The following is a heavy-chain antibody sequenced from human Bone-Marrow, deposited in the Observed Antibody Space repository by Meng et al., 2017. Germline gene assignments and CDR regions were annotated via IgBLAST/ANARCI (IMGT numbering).Heavy chain of an antibody. CDR3: ARDREGGWYED. J-gene: IGHJ4*02. Sequence: EVQLVASGGGLIQPGGSLRLSCAASGFTVSSSHMSWVRQDPGKGLEWVSVIVLGGTTYSADSVKGRFTISRDNSKNTLYLQMNSLRAEDTAVYYCARDREGGWYEDWGQGTLVTVSS. V-gene: IGHV3-53*01. D-gene: IGHD6-19*01. CDR2: IVLGGTT. CDR1: GFTVSSSH.